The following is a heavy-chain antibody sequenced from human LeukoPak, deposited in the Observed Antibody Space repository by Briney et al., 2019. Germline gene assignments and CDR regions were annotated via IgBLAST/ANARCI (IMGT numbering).Heavy chain of an antibody. CDR1: GGYISSFYW. D-gene: IGHD5-18*01. CDR2: IYHSGTT. Sequence: PSGTLSLTCAVSGGYISSFYWWSWVRQPPGKGLEWIGEIYHSGTTNSNPSLKSRVAISVDTSKNQFSLRLSSVTAADTAVYYCASIDHHVDTATVTYHYYMDVWGKGTTVTVSS. V-gene: IGHV4-4*02. J-gene: IGHJ6*03. CDR3: ASIDHHVDTATVTYHYYMDV.